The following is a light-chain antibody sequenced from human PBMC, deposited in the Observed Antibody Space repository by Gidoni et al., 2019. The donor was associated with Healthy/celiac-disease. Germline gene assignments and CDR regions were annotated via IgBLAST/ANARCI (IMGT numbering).Light chain of an antibody. J-gene: IGLJ1*01. Sequence: QSALTQPASVSGSPGQSITISCNGTSSDVGGYNYVSWYQQHPGKAPKLMIYEVSNRPSGVSNRFSGSKSGNTASLTISGLQAEDEADYYCSSYTYSSTLGVFGTGTKVTVL. CDR1: SSDVGGYNY. CDR3: SSYTYSSTLGV. CDR2: EVS. V-gene: IGLV2-14*01.